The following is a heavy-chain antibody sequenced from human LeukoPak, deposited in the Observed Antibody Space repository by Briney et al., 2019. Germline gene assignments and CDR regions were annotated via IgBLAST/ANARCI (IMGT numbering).Heavy chain of an antibody. CDR1: GHTFTSYG. Sequence: ASVKVSCKASGHTFTSYGISWVRQAPGQGLEWMGWISAYNGNTNYAQKLQGRVTMTTDTSTSTAYMELRSLRSDDTAVHYCARGGAYYYGSGSYAPPGYWGQGTLVTVSS. D-gene: IGHD3-10*01. V-gene: IGHV1-18*01. CDR3: ARGGAYYYGSGSYAPPGY. J-gene: IGHJ4*02. CDR2: ISAYNGNT.